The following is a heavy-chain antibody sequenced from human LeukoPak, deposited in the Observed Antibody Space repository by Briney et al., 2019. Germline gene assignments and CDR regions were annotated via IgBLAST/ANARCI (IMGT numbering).Heavy chain of an antibody. CDR2: INPNDGST. J-gene: IGHJ6*02. D-gene: IGHD2-2*01. Sequence: GASVKVSCKASGYTFTTYWIQWVRQAPGQGLEWVALINPNDGSTTYAQKFQGRVTTTADESTSTAYMELSSLRSEDTAVYYCARDLYCSSTSCYEEYYYGMDVWGQGTTVTVSS. CDR1: GYTFTTYW. CDR3: ARDLYCSSTSCYEEYYYGMDV. V-gene: IGHV1-46*01.